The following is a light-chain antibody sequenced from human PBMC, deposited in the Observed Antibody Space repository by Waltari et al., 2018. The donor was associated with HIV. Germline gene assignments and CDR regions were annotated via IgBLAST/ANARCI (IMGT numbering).Light chain of an antibody. Sequence: DIQMTQSHSSLSASVGHRVTITCRASQSISSYLNWYQQKPGKAPKLLIYAASSLQSGVPSRFSGSGSGTDFTLTISSLQPEDFATYYCQQSYSTLRTFGPGTKVDIK. J-gene: IGKJ3*01. CDR2: AAS. V-gene: IGKV1-39*01. CDR1: QSISSY. CDR3: QQSYSTLRT.